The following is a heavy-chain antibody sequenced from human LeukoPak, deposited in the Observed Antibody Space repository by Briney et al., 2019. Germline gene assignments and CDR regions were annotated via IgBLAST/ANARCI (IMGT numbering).Heavy chain of an antibody. D-gene: IGHD2-2*01. CDR3: ARNGIYQLHWVWFDP. J-gene: IGHJ5*02. CDR2: ISYDGSNK. V-gene: IGHV3-30-3*01. Sequence: GGSLRLSCAASGFTFSSYAMHWVRQAPGKGLEWVAVISYDGSNKYYADSVKGRFTVSRDNSKNTLYLQMNSLRAEDTAVYYCARNGIYQLHWVWFDPWGQGTLVTVSS. CDR1: GFTFSSYA.